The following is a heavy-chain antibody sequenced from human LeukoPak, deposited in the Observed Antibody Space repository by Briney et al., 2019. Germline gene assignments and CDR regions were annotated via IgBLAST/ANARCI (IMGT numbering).Heavy chain of an antibody. J-gene: IGHJ4*02. Sequence: SETLSLTCTVSGGSISNTYWNWIRQPAGKGLEWIGRISTSGSTNYNPSLKSRLTMSVDTSKNQFSLKLTSVTAADTAVYYCARSSWFGEFDVGYWGQGTLVTVSS. CDR3: ARSSWFGEFDVGY. CDR2: ISTSGST. CDR1: GGSISNTY. V-gene: IGHV4-4*07. D-gene: IGHD3-10*01.